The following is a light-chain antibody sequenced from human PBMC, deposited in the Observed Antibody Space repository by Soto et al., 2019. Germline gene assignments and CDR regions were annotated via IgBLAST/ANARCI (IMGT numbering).Light chain of an antibody. CDR1: QTVNSDY. CDR3: QQYGSSPRWT. V-gene: IGKV3-20*01. CDR2: ATS. J-gene: IGKJ1*01. Sequence: IVLPQSPGTLSLSPGETATLSCRASQTVNSDYLAWFQQRPGQAPRLLIFATSRRATDIPDRFSGSGSGTDFTLAIRRLEPEDFAVYYCQQYGSSPRWTFGQGTKV.